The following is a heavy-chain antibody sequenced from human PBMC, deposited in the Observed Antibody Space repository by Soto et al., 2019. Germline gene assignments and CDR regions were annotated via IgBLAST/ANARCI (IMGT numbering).Heavy chain of an antibody. Sequence: ASVKVSCKASGYTFTSYGISWVRQAPGQGLEWMGWISAYNGNTNYAQKLQGRVTMTTDTSTSTAYMELRSLRSDDTAVYYFARDRLPIPVDPHYGMDVWGQGTTVTVSS. D-gene: IGHD2-15*01. CDR1: GYTFTSYG. V-gene: IGHV1-18*01. CDR3: ARDRLPIPVDPHYGMDV. CDR2: ISAYNGNT. J-gene: IGHJ6*02.